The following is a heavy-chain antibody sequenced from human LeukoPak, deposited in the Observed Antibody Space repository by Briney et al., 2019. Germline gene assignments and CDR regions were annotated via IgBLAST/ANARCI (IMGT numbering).Heavy chain of an antibody. D-gene: IGHD6-13*01. V-gene: IGHV3-30*02. J-gene: IGHJ3*02. CDR2: IRYDGSNK. Sequence: HPGGSLRLSCAASGFTFSSYGMHWVRQAPGKGLEWVAFIRYDGSNKYYADSVRGRFTISRDNSKNTLYLQMNSLRAEDTAVYYCAKMGSGYSSSWYGDAFDIRGQGTMVAVSS. CDR1: GFTFSSYG. CDR3: AKMGSGYSSSWYGDAFDI.